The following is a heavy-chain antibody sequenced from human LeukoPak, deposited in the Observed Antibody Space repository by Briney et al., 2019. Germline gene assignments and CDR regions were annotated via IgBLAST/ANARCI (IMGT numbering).Heavy chain of an antibody. V-gene: IGHV3-74*01. CDR3: ARAPSEIGGYYPEYFRH. J-gene: IGHJ1*01. D-gene: IGHD3-22*01. CDR1: GFTFSSFW. CDR2: IKSDGST. Sequence: GRSLRLSCAASGFTFSSFWMHWVRQAKGKGLAWASRIKSDGSTNYAGSVKGRFTISRDNAKNTVSLQMNSLRVEDTGVYYCARAPSEIGGYYPEYFRHWGQGTLVTVSS.